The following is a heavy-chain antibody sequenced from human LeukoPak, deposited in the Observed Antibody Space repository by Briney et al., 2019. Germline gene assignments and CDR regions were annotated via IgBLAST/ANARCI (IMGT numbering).Heavy chain of an antibody. J-gene: IGHJ4*02. CDR2: IYDSGNT. CDR3: ARETSLMGYASGLGFNY. Sequence: SETLSLTCTVSGGSISSWYWCWIRQPPGKGLEWIGYIYDSGNTNYNPSLKSRVTISIDTSKNQFSLKLTSVTAADTATYYCARETSLMGYASGLGFNYWGQGTLVSVSS. CDR1: GGSISSWY. D-gene: IGHD6-19*01. V-gene: IGHV4-59*01.